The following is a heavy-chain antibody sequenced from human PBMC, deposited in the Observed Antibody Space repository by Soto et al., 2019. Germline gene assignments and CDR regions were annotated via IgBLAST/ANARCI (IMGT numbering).Heavy chain of an antibody. V-gene: IGHV1-69*02. CDR1: GGTFSSYT. D-gene: IGHD2-15*01. J-gene: IGHJ3*02. CDR2: IIPILGIA. CDR3: ASGSLGLGYCSGGSCVHSAFDI. Sequence: SVKVSCKASGGTFSSYTISWVRQAPGQGLEWMGRIIPILGIANYAQKFQGRVTITADKSTSTAYMELSSLRSEDTAVYYCASGSLGLGYCSGGSCVHSAFDIWGQGTMVTVSS.